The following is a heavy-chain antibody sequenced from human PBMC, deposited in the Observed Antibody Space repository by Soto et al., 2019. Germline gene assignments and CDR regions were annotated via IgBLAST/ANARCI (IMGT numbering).Heavy chain of an antibody. V-gene: IGHV3-64*04. CDR2: IGENGVST. CDR1: GFTFSSYG. CDR3: ARDQPGYSYGYGLGY. Sequence: PGGSLRLSCVASGFTFSSYGMHWVRQAPGKGLEYVSAIGENGVSTYYADSVKGRFTISRDNAKNSLYLQMNSLRAEDTAVYYCARDQPGYSYGYGLGYWGQGTLVTVSS. D-gene: IGHD5-18*01. J-gene: IGHJ4*02.